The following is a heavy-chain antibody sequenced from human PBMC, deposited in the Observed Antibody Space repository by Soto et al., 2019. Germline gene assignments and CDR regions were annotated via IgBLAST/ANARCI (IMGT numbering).Heavy chain of an antibody. V-gene: IGHV3-48*03. CDR2: ISSSGNTI. D-gene: IGHD5-12*01. Sequence: GGSLRLSCAASGFTFSSYEMNWVRQAPGKGLEWVSYISSSGNTIYYADSVKGRFTISRDDAKSSVYLQMNSLRAEETAVYYCASEGYSGQRQYYRMDAWGQGTTVTVSS. J-gene: IGHJ6*02. CDR1: GFTFSSYE. CDR3: ASEGYSGQRQYYRMDA.